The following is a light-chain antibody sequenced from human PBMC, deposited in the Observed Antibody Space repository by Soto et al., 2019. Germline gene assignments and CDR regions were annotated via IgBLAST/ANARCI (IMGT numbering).Light chain of an antibody. V-gene: IGKV3D-15*01. CDR1: QNVNID. J-gene: IGKJ3*01. CDR3: QQYNTWPFT. CDR2: SAS. Sequence: EIVLTQSPATLSVSPGESATLSCRASQNVNIDLVWYQQKPGQAPKVLMFSASARETGIPARFSGGGSETEFTLSISRLQPEDSAVYYCQQYNTWPFTCGRGTKVDIK.